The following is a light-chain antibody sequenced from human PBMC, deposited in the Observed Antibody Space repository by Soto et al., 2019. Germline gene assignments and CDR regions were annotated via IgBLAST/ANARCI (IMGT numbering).Light chain of an antibody. CDR3: MQALQSPIT. CDR2: LGS. CDR1: QSLLHSNGYKY. Sequence: DIVMTQSPLSLPVTPGEPASISCRSSQSLLHSNGYKYLDWYLQKPGQSPQLLIYLGSNRASGVSDRFSGSGSGTDFTLKISRVEAEDVWVYYCMQALQSPITFGPGTKVDIK. J-gene: IGKJ3*01. V-gene: IGKV2-28*01.